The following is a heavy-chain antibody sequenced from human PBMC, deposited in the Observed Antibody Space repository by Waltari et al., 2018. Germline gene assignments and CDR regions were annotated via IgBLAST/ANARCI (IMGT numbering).Heavy chain of an antibody. V-gene: IGHV3-30*18. J-gene: IGHJ6*02. CDR3: AKADGNPWNFEYYGMDV. CDR2: ISHEGRKE. D-gene: IGHD3-16*01. Sequence: QVHLMESGGGVVQPGRSLRLSCAASGFMFRGYGMHWVRRAPGKGWWGVAVISHEGRKEYYGDAVKGRFNISRDNSKNIVYLQMNSLGGDDTAVYHCAKADGNPWNFEYYGMDVWGPGTTVTVSS. CDR1: GFMFRGYG.